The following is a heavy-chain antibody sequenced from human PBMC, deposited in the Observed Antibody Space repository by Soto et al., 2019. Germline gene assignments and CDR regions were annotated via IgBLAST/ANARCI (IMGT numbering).Heavy chain of an antibody. CDR3: ARIDCTGGSCRPYAYYGLDV. Sequence: QGQLVESGGGAVQPGRSLRLSCAASGFTFNTYGMHWVRQAPGKGLEWVAVIWYDGGNKYYADSAKGRFTVSRDNSRNTLYLQMNSLRVEDTAVYYCARIDCTGGSCRPYAYYGLDVWGQGTTVTVSS. D-gene: IGHD2-15*01. J-gene: IGHJ6*02. CDR1: GFTFNTYG. CDR2: IWYDGGNK. V-gene: IGHV3-33*01.